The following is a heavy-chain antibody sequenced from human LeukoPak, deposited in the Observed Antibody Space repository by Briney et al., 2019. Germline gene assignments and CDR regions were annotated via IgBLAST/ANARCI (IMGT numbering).Heavy chain of an antibody. CDR2: ISSSSSYI. CDR3: ARDGDIVVVPAAIRYYYYGMDV. Sequence: GGSLRLSCAASGFTFSSYSMNWVRQAPGKGLEWVSSISSSSSYIYYADSVKGRFTISRDNAKNSLYLQMNNLRAEDTAVYYCARDGDIVVVPAAIRYYYYGMDVWGQGTTVTVSS. V-gene: IGHV3-21*01. D-gene: IGHD2-2*02. CDR1: GFTFSSYS. J-gene: IGHJ6*02.